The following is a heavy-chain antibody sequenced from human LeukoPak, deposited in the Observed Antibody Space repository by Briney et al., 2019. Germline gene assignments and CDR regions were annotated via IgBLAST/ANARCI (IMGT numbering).Heavy chain of an antibody. CDR1: GGSFSGYY. D-gene: IGHD1-7*01. CDR3: ARALGITGTSTSFDY. V-gene: IGHV4-34*01. J-gene: IGHJ4*02. Sequence: PETLSLTCAVYGGSFSGYYWSWIRQPPGKGLEWIGEINHSGSTNYNPSLKSRVTISVDTSKNQFSLKLSSVTAADTAVYYCARALGITGTSTSFDYWGQGTLVTVSS. CDR2: INHSGST.